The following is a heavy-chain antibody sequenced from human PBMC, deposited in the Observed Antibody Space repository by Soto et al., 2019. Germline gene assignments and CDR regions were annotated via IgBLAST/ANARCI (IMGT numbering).Heavy chain of an antibody. Sequence: QVQLVESGGGVVQPGRSLRLSCAASGFTFSSYAMHWVRQAPGKGLEWVAVISYDGSNKYYADSVKGRFTISRDNSNNTLELRMNSLRAEDTAVYYCARDPLWGTAMVLWYFDLWGRGTLVTVSS. CDR3: ARDPLWGTAMVLWYFDL. J-gene: IGHJ2*01. V-gene: IGHV3-30-3*01. CDR1: GFTFSSYA. CDR2: ISYDGSNK. D-gene: IGHD5-18*01.